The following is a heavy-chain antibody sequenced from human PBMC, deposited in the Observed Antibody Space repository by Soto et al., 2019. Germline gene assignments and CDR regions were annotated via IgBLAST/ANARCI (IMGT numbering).Heavy chain of an antibody. D-gene: IGHD5-12*01. V-gene: IGHV1-8*01. CDR1: GYTFTSYD. CDR3: ARDLLPYRYSGYDLDFDY. Sequence: ASVKVSCKASGYTFTSYDINWVRQATGQGLEWMGWMNPNSGNTGYAQKLQGRVTMTTDTSTSTAYMELRSLRSDDTAVYYCARDLLPYRYSGYDLDFDYWGQGTLVTVSS. J-gene: IGHJ4*02. CDR2: MNPNSGNT.